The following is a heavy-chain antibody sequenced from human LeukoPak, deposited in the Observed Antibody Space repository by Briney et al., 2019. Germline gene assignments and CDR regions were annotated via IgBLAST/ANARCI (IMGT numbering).Heavy chain of an antibody. CDR3: ARDLLSSSWVYFQH. D-gene: IGHD6-13*01. Sequence: SETLSLTCTVSGRAIRSYYWSWIRQPPGKGLEGIGYIYYSGSTNYNPSLKSRVTISVDTSKNQFSLKLSSVTAADTAVYYCARDLLSSSWVYFQHWGQGTLVTVSS. V-gene: IGHV4-59*01. J-gene: IGHJ1*01. CDR2: IYYSGST. CDR1: GRAIRSYY.